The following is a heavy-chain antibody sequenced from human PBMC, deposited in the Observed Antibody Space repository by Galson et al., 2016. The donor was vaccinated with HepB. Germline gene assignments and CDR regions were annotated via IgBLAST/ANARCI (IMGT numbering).Heavy chain of an antibody. J-gene: IGHJ3*02. D-gene: IGHD2-2*01. Sequence: SETLSLTCAVSGGSSSSSTWWSWVRQPPGKGLEWIGEIYFSGSTNYNPSLKSRVTISVDKSKNQFSLKLTSVTAADTAVYYFARDLLSTIAVFDIWGQGTVVTVSS. V-gene: IGHV4-4*02. CDR1: GGSSSSSTW. CDR2: IYFSGST. CDR3: ARDLLSTIAVFDI.